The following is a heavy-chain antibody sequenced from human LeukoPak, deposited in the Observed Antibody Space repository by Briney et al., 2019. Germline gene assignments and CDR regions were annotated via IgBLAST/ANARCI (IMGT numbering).Heavy chain of an antibody. Sequence: SETLSLTCSFSGGSISSYYWSWIRQPAGKGLEWIGRIHTSGSTNYNPSLKSRVTMSVDTSKNQFSLKLSSVTAADTAVYYCARWEWEQQLGFDPWGQGTLVTVSS. V-gene: IGHV4-4*07. D-gene: IGHD6-13*01. CDR2: IHTSGST. CDR1: GGSISSYY. CDR3: ARWEWEQQLGFDP. J-gene: IGHJ5*02.